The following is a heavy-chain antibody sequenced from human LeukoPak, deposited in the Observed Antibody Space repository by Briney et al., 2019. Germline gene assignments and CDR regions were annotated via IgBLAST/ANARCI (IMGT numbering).Heavy chain of an antibody. CDR1: VFTFSHYA. CDR3: ATHDSFIPY. V-gene: IGHV3-23*01. CDR2: ISDSGGST. D-gene: IGHD3-16*02. Sequence: GVPLTLSCVASVFTFSHYAMSWLGQAPGEGMEWVSVISDSGGSTYYADSVKGRCTISRENSKNTGSLQRNNVRAEDTAVYFCATHDSFIPYWGQGTLVTVTS. J-gene: IGHJ4*02.